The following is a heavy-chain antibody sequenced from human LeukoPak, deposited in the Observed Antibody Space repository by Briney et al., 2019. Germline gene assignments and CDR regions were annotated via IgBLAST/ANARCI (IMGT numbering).Heavy chain of an antibody. Sequence: SETLSLTCTVSGGSISSYYWSWIRQPPGKGLEWIGYIYYSGSTNYNPSLKSRVTVSVDTSKNQFSLKLSSVTAADTAVYYCARLPDYWGQGTLVTVSS. CDR3: ARLPDY. CDR2: IYYSGST. CDR1: GGSISSYY. J-gene: IGHJ4*02. V-gene: IGHV4-59*12.